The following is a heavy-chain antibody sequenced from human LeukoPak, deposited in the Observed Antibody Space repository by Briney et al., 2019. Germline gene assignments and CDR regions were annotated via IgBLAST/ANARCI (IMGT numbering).Heavy chain of an antibody. D-gene: IGHD2-15*01. V-gene: IGHV3-64D*06. Sequence: GGSLRLSCSASGFTFSSYAMYWVRQAPGKGLEYVSVISTNGGTTYYADSVKGRFTISRDNSKNTLYLQMSSLRAEDTAVYYCARGGEDIVVVVAARLDYWGQGTLVTVSS. CDR2: ISTNGGTT. CDR1: GFTFSSYA. CDR3: ARGGEDIVVVVAARLDY. J-gene: IGHJ4*02.